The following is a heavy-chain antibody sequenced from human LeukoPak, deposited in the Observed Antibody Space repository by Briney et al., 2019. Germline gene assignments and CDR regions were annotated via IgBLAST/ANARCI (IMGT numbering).Heavy chain of an antibody. CDR1: GFALSSHW. Sequence: WGSLRLSCAASGFALSSHWMTWVRQVPGRGPEWVVNVNRDGSETYYLDSVKGRFTISKDNAKNSLYLQMNSLRAEDTALYHCARNNGMVVWGQGTTVIVSS. CDR2: VNRDGSET. J-gene: IGHJ6*02. CDR3: ARNNGMVV. V-gene: IGHV3-7*03.